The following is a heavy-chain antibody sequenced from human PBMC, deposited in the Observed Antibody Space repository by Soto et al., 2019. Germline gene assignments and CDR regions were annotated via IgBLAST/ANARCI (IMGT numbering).Heavy chain of an antibody. D-gene: IGHD5-12*01. Sequence: SETHSLTSTVYGGSCIGYYWSWIRQPPGKGLEWIGEINHSGSTNYNPSLKSRVTISVDTSKNQFSLKLSSVTAADTAVYYCARGVKRWLQLRYWGQGTLVTVSS. CDR3: ARGVKRWLQLRY. CDR1: GGSCIGYY. V-gene: IGHV4-34*01. J-gene: IGHJ4*02. CDR2: INHSGST.